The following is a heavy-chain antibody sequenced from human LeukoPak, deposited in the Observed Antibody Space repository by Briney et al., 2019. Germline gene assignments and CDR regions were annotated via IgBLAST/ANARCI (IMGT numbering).Heavy chain of an antibody. CDR2: INPNSGGT. J-gene: IGHJ5*02. CDR3: ARDRWAAAGSRWFDP. CDR1: GYIFTDYY. D-gene: IGHD6-13*01. Sequence: GASVKVSCKASGYIFTDYYMHWVRQAPGQELGWMGRINPNSGGTNYAQKFHGRVTMTRDTSISTAYMELSRLRSDDTAVYYCARDRWAAAGSRWFDPWGQGTLVTVSS. V-gene: IGHV1-2*06.